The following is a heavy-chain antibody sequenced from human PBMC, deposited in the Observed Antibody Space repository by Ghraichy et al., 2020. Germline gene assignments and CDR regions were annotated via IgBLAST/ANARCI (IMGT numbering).Heavy chain of an antibody. D-gene: IGHD6-6*01. J-gene: IGHJ4*02. CDR1: GYTFTAYY. CDR3: ARASTSSSDFYF. V-gene: IGHV1-2*06. CDR2: ISPNNGGT. Sequence: ASVKVSCKASGYTFTAYYIHWVRQAPGQGLEWMGRISPNNGGTNYAQKFHDRFTLSTDTSINTVYMELSRLTSDDTAVYFCARASTSSSDFYFWGQGTLVTVFS.